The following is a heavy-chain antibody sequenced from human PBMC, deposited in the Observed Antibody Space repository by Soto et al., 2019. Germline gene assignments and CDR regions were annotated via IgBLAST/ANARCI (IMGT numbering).Heavy chain of an antibody. CDR2: INPNSGGT. V-gene: IGHV1-2*04. Sequence: ASVKVSCKASGYTFTGYYMHWVRQAPGQGLEWMGWINPNSGGTNYAQKFQGWVTMTRDTSISTAYMELSRLRSDDTALYYCARDGGGTFGGSLNWFDPWGQGTLVTSPQ. J-gene: IGHJ5*02. D-gene: IGHD3-16*01. CDR1: GYTFTGYY. CDR3: ARDGGGTFGGSLNWFDP.